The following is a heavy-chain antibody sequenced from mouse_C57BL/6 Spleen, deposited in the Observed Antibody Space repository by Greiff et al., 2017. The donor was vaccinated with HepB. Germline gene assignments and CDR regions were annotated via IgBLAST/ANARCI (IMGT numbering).Heavy chain of an antibody. CDR2: IYPRDGST. Sequence: VKLMESGPELVKPGASVKLSCKASGYTFTSYDINWVKQRPGQGLEWIGWIYPRDGSTKYNEKFKGKATLTVDTSSSTAYMELHSLTSEDSAVYFCAMNYYGSSQSPHYFDYWGQGTTLTVSS. CDR1: GYTFTSYD. D-gene: IGHD1-1*01. J-gene: IGHJ2*01. CDR3: AMNYYGSSQSPHYFDY. V-gene: IGHV1-85*01.